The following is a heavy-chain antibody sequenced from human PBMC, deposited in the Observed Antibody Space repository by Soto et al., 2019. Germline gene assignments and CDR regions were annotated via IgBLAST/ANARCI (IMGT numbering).Heavy chain of an antibody. CDR2: INPSGGST. V-gene: IGHV1-46*01. D-gene: IGHD6-19*01. J-gene: IGHJ6*02. CDR1: GYTCTSYY. CDR3: ARAKAVAGIFSSHYYYYGMDV. Sequence: ASVKVSCKASGYTCTSYYMHGVRQAPGQGLEWMGIINPSGGSTSYAQKFQGRVTMTRDTSTSTVYMELSSLRSEDTAVYYCARAKAVAGIFSSHYYYYGMDVWGQGTTVTVSS.